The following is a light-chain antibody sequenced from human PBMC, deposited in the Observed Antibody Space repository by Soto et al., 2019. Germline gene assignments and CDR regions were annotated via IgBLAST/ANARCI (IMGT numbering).Light chain of an antibody. J-gene: IGKJ5*01. CDR1: QSVSSSY. CDR3: QQCGSSPNT. Sequence: EVGVTQSPGTLSLSPGERATLSCRASQSVSSSYLAWYQQKPGQAPRLLIYGASSRATGIPDRFSGSGSGTDFTLTISRLEPEDFAVYYCQQCGSSPNTFGQGTRLEI. V-gene: IGKV3-20*01. CDR2: GAS.